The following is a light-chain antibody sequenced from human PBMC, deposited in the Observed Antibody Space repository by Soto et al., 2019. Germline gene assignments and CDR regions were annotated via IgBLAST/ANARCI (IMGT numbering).Light chain of an antibody. J-gene: IGLJ2*01. Sequence: QSALTQPPSASGSPGQSFTISCTGTSSDVGGYNYVSWYQQHPGKAPKLIIFEVTKRPSWVPDRFSGSKSGNTASLTVSGLQAEDEADYYCSSYAGRNNFWVFVGGSKLTVL. CDR2: EVT. CDR3: SSYAGRNNFWV. CDR1: SSDVGGYNY. V-gene: IGLV2-8*01.